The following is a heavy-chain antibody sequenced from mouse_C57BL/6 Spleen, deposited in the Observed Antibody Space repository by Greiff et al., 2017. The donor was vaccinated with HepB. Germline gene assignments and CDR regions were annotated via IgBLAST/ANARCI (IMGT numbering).Heavy chain of an antibody. Sequence: VQLQESGPELVKPGASVKISCKASGYAFSSSWMNWVKQRPGKGLEWIGRIYPGDGDTNYNGKFKGKATLTADKSSSTAYMQLSSLTSEDSAVYFCAREDPYYYGSSPFAYWGQGTLVTVSA. D-gene: IGHD1-1*01. J-gene: IGHJ3*01. CDR1: GYAFSSSW. CDR2: IYPGDGDT. CDR3: AREDPYYYGSSPFAY. V-gene: IGHV1-82*01.